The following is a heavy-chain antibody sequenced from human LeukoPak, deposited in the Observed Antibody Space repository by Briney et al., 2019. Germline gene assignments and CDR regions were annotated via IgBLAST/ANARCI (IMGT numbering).Heavy chain of an antibody. Sequence: HPGGSLRLSCAASGFTFSSYAMSWVRQAPGKGLEWVSAISGSGGSTYYADSVKGRFTISRDNSKNTLYLQMNSPRAEDTAVYYCAKDMRFDWTPYYFDYWGQGTLVTVSS. J-gene: IGHJ4*02. D-gene: IGHD3-9*01. V-gene: IGHV3-23*01. CDR1: GFTFSSYA. CDR2: ISGSGGST. CDR3: AKDMRFDWTPYYFDY.